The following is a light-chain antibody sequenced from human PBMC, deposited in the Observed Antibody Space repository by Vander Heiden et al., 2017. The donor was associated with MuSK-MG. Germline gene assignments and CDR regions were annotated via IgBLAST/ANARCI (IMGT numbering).Light chain of an antibody. Sequence: QMAESPSSLSASVGDRVTITCRASQSISSYLNWYQQKPGKAPKLLIYAASRLQSGVPSRFSGSGSVTDFTLTFSRLQPEDFATYYGQPSYNSGTFGQGTKVEIK. CDR2: AAS. CDR3: QPSYNSGT. V-gene: IGKV1-39*01. J-gene: IGKJ1*01. CDR1: QSISSY.